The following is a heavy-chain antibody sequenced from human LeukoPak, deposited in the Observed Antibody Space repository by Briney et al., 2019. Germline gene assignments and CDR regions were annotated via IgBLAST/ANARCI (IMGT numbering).Heavy chain of an antibody. J-gene: IGHJ6*02. V-gene: IGHV2-70*11. Sequence: SGPTLVNPTQTLTLTCTFSGFSLSTSGMCVSWIRQPPGMALEWLARIDWDDDKYYSTSLKTRLTISKDTSKNQVVLTMTNMDPVDTATYYCARMTTVVTQLEYYYGMDVWGQGTTVTVSS. CDR2: IDWDDDK. CDR3: ARMTTVVTQLEYYYGMDV. D-gene: IGHD4-23*01. CDR1: GFSLSTSGMC.